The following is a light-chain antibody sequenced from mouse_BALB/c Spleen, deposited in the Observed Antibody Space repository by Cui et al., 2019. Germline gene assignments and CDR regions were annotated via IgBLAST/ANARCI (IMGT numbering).Light chain of an antibody. CDR1: SIVSY. CDR2: YTS. J-gene: IGKJ1*01. CDR3: KQRSSYPLT. V-gene: IGKV4-69*01. Sequence: HILLTQSPAFMSASTWEKVTMTCSASSIVSYIHWYQQKPGSSPKPWIYYTSNLASGLPARFSGSGSGTSYSLIISSMEAEDAATYYCKQRSSYPLTFGGGTKLEIK.